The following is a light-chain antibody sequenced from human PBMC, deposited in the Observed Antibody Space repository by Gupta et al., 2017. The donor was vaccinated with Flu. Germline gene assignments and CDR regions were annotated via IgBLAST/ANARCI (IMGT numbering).Light chain of an antibody. J-gene: IGKJ1*01. CDR2: AAS. CDR3: QQSYSTGST. Sequence: DLQMTQSPSSLSASVGDRVTITCRASQSISSYLNWYQQKPGKAPKLLIYAASSLQSGVPSRFSGSGSGTDFTLTIISLQPEDFATYYCQQSYSTGSTFGQGTRLEMK. V-gene: IGKV1-39*01. CDR1: QSISSY.